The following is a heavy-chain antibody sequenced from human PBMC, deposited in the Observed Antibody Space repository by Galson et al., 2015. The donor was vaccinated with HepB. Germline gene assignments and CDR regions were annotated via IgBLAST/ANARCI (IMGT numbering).Heavy chain of an antibody. CDR3: TKDSSRGVSNALNHYFYGMDG. CDR2: ISYDGRNK. Sequence: SLRLSCAASGFTFNNYGMHWVRQAPGKGLEWVAVISYDGRNKYYANSVKGRFTISRDNSKITLYLQMNSLRPEDTAVYYCTKDSSRGVSNALNHYFYGMDGWGQGTTVTVSS. CDR1: GFTFNNYG. D-gene: IGHD2-2*01. V-gene: IGHV3-30*18. J-gene: IGHJ6*02.